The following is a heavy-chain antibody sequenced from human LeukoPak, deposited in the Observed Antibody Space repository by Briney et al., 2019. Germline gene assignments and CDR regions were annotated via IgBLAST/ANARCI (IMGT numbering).Heavy chain of an antibody. J-gene: IGHJ4*02. CDR1: AGSIRRYY. CDR2: IYYSGGT. D-gene: IGHD5-18*01. CDR3: ARGYGNNPKCDY. Sequence: SETLSLTCTVSAGSIRRYYWSWTRQPPGKGLELIGYIYYSGGTNYNPSLKSRVTISVDTSKNQFSLKLTSVTAADPAVYYCARGYGNNPKCDYWGQGTLVTVSS. V-gene: IGHV4-59*01.